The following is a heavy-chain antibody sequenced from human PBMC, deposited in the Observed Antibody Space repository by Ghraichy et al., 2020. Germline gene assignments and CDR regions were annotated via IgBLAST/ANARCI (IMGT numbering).Heavy chain of an antibody. CDR1: GFNFSIYW. CDR3: ARDRRALPYSSYNGMDV. V-gene: IGHV3-7*01. J-gene: IGHJ6*02. Sequence: RGSLRLSCAPSGFNFSIYWMSWVRQAPGKGLEGVATINRDGTETYYVDSMKGRFTISRDNAKNSLYLEIKSLGAEDTALYYCARDRRALPYSSYNGMDVWGQGTTVTVSS. D-gene: IGHD5-18*01. CDR2: INRDGTET.